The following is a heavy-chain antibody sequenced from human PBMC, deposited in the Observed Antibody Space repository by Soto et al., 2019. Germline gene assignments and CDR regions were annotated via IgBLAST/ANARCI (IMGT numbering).Heavy chain of an antibody. V-gene: IGHV1-69*04. J-gene: IGHJ4*02. D-gene: IGHD2-2*01. CDR3: ARDPDIVVVPAAMP. Sequence: ASVKVSCKASGGTFSSYTISWVRQAPGQGLEWMGRIIPILGIANYAQKFRGRVTITADKSTSTAYMELSSLRSEDTAVYYCARDPDIVVVPAAMPWGQGTLVTVSS. CDR2: IIPILGIA. CDR1: GGTFSSYT.